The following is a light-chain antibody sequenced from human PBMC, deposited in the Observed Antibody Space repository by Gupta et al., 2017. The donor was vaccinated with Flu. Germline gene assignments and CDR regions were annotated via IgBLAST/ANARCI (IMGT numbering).Light chain of an antibody. V-gene: IGKV3-20*01. CDR1: QRVDSRF. J-gene: IGKJ4*01. Sequence: IVLTQSPGTLSSSPGERATLSCSASQRVDSRFLAWYQQKYGQAPRLLIYSASSRATGVPDRFTGGGSGAXFTLSIXRLEPEDFAVNYCQHYVSSRHTFGXGTKMEIK. CDR3: QHYVSSRHT. CDR2: SAS.